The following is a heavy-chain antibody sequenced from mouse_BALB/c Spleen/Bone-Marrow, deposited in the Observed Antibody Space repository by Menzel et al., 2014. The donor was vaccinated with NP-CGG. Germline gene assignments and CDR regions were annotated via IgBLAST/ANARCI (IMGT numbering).Heavy chain of an antibody. Sequence: EVQLVESGGGLVQPGGSLRLSCATSGFTFTDYYMSWVRQPPGKALEWLGFIRNKANGYTTEYSASVKGRFTISRDNSQSILYLQRNTLRAEDSTTYYCARFYYGNGYYYAMDYWSQGTSVTVSS. D-gene: IGHD1-1*01. CDR1: GFTFTDYY. CDR2: IRNKANGYTT. CDR3: ARFYYGNGYYYAMDY. V-gene: IGHV7-3*02. J-gene: IGHJ4*01.